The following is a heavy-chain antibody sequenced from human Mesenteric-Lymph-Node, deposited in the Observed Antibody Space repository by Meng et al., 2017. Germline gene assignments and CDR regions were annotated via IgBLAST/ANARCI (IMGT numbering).Heavy chain of an antibody. CDR2: INRNSGGT. CDR1: GYTFTGYY. Sequence: QVQLVQSGAEVKKPGASVTVSCQASGYTFTGYYIHWVRQAPGQGLEWMGRINRNSGGTNYAQKFQGRVTMTWDTSISAAQMELSSLRSDDTAVDYCAAFYYESSGYFRADYWGQGILVTVSS. CDR3: AAFYYESSGYFRADY. D-gene: IGHD3-22*01. V-gene: IGHV1-2*06. J-gene: IGHJ4*02.